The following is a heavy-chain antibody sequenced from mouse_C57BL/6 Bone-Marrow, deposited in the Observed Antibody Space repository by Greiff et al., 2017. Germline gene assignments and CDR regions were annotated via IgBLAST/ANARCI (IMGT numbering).Heavy chain of an antibody. CDR3: ARIYYYGSSYESYAMDY. CDR1: GFNIKNTY. J-gene: IGHJ4*01. D-gene: IGHD1-1*01. Sequence: EVQLQQSVAELVRPGASVKLSCTASGFNIKNTYMHWVKQRPEQGLEWIGRIDPANGNTKYAPKFQGKATITADTSSNTAYLQLSSLTSEDTAIYYCARIYYYGSSYESYAMDYCGQGTSVTGSS. CDR2: IDPANGNT. V-gene: IGHV14-3*01.